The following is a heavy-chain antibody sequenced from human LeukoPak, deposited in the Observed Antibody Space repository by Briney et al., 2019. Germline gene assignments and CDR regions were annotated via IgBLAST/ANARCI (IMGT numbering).Heavy chain of an antibody. J-gene: IGHJ5*02. CDR1: GYTFTSYD. V-gene: IGHV1-8*01. Sequence: ASVKVSCKASGYTFTSYDINWVRQATGQGLEWMGWMNPNSGNTGYAQKFQGRVTMTRDTSTSTVYMELSSLRSEDTAVYYCARANLEVGWFDPWGQGTLVTVSS. CDR3: ARANLEVGWFDP. D-gene: IGHD2-15*01. CDR2: MNPNSGNT.